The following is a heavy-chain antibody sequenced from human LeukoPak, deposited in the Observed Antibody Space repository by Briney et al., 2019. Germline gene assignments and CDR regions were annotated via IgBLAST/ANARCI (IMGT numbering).Heavy chain of an antibody. J-gene: IGHJ6*04. CDR2: INSDGSST. CDR1: GFTFSSYW. V-gene: IGHV3-74*01. D-gene: IGHD3-10*01. CDR3: AVYGSGFFP. Sequence: GGSLRLSCAASGFTFSSYWMHCVRQAPGKGLVWVSRINSDGSSTSYADSVKGRFTISRDNAKNSLYLQMNSLRAEDTAVYYCAVYGSGFFPWGKGTTVTISS.